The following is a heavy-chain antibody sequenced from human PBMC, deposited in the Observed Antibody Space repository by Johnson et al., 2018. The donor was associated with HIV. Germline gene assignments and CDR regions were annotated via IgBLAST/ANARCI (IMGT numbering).Heavy chain of an antibody. V-gene: IGHV3-30*14. J-gene: IGHJ3*02. CDR2: ISYDGSKK. CDR1: GFTFSNYA. D-gene: IGHD6-19*01. Sequence: QVQLVESGGGVVQPGRSLRLSCAASGFTFSNYAMHWVRQAPGKGLEWVAVISYDGSKKNYADSVKGRFTISRDNSKNTLYVQMNSLRAEDTAVYYCAGGVAVAFDIWGPGTMVTVSS. CDR3: AGGVAVAFDI.